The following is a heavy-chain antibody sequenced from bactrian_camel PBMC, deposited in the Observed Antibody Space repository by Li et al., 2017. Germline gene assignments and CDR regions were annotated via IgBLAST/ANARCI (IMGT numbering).Heavy chain of an antibody. Sequence: QVQLVESGGGSVQAGGYLRLSCAASGYTVNRYCMGWFRQAPGAKRETVATIDSNGVTKVADSVKARFTASKDNDKKTWYLRMNNLKPEDTALYTCAAEDQAPWDMGWICNYNSWGQGTQVTVS. D-gene: IGHD3*01. CDR2: IDSNGVT. V-gene: IGHV3S53*01. J-gene: IGHJ6*01. CDR1: GYTVNRYC. CDR3: AAEDQAPWDMGWICNYNS.